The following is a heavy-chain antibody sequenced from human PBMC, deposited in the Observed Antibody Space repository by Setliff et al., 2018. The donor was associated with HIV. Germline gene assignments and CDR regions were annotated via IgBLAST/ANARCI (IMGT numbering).Heavy chain of an antibody. V-gene: IGHV3-7*01. CDR3: ARGGTTSWNF. D-gene: IGHD4-17*01. CDR1: GFSVSTNY. J-gene: IGHJ4*02. Sequence: GESLKISCAASGFSVSTNYMSWVRQAPGKGLEWVANINQDGSEKYSVDSVKGRFTVSRDNAKNSLYLQMNSLRLEDTAVYYCARGGTTSWNFWGQGTPVTVSS. CDR2: INQDGSEK.